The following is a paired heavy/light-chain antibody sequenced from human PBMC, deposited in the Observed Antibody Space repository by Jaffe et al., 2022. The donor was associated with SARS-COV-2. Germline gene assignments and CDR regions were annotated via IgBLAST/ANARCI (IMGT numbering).Heavy chain of an antibody. V-gene: IGHV4-34*01. CDR1: GGSFNDYY. J-gene: IGHJ5*02. CDR3: ARDDYDRESS. CDR2: INHYGNT. D-gene: IGHD3-16*01. Sequence: QVQLQQWGAGLLKPSETLSLTCAVYGGSFNDYYYTWIRQPPGKGLEWIGEINHYGNTNYNPSLKSRVTISIDTSKSQFSLKLTSVTATDTAVYYCARDDYDRESSWGRGTLVTVSS.
Light chain of an antibody. CDR3: LSSDNSDAYRV. CDR1: ALPSQH. J-gene: IGLJ3*02. Sequence: SYELTQPPSVSVSPGQTARVTCSGDALPSQHAYWYQQKPGQAPVLVIYKDTERPSGIPERFAGSNSGTTVTLTITGVQAEDEADYYCLSSDNSDAYRVFGGGTKLTVL. CDR2: KDT. V-gene: IGLV3-25*03.